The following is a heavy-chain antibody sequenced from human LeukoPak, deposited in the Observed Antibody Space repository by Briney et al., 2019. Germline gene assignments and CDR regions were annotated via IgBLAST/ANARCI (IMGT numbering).Heavy chain of an antibody. J-gene: IGHJ6*02. V-gene: IGHV3-9*01. D-gene: IGHD3-3*01. CDR2: ITWNSGSR. CDR1: GFTFDGCV. CDR3: TKDTGVDGPYGMDV. Sequence: PGGSLRLSCAASGFTFDGCVIHWVRQAPGKGLEWVSSITWNSGSRAFADSVKGRFTLSRDNAKNSLYLQMNSLRADDTALYYCTKDTGVDGPYGMDVWGQGTTVTVSS.